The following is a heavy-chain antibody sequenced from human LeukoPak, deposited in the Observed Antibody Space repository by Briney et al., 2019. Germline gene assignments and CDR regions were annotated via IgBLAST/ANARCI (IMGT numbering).Heavy chain of an antibody. V-gene: IGHV1-24*01. J-gene: IGHJ3*01. Sequence: ASVKVSCKVSGYTLTELSMHWVRQAPGKGLEWMGGFDPEDGETIYAQKFQGRVSMTEDTSTDTAYMELSSLRSEDTAVYYCARAPTRHLLGRDAFDLWGQGTMVIVST. D-gene: IGHD2-15*01. CDR1: GYTLTELS. CDR3: ARAPTRHLLGRDAFDL. CDR2: FDPEDGET.